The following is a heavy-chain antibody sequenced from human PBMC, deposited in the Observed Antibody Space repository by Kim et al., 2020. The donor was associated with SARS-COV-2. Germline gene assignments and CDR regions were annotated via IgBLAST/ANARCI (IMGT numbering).Heavy chain of an antibody. D-gene: IGHD2-21*01. V-gene: IGHV3-64*01. CDR3: VKGESEDYYYGMDV. Sequence: GGSLRLSCAASGFTFSSYAMHWVRQAPGKGLEYVSAISSNGGSTYYANSVNGRFTISRDNSKNTLYLQMGSLRAEDMAVYYCVKGESEDYYYGMDVWGQGTTVTVSS. CDR1: GFTFSSYA. CDR2: ISSNGGST. J-gene: IGHJ6*02.